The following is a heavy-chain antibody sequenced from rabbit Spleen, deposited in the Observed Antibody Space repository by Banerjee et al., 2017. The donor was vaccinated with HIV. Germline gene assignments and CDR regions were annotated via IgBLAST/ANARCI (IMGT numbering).Heavy chain of an antibody. CDR2: INAVTAKT. J-gene: IGHJ3*01. V-gene: IGHV1S45*01. Sequence: QEQLEESGGGLVQPEGSLTLTCTASGFSFSSSYYMCWVRQAPGKGLQWIACINAVTAKTVYATWAKGRFTISRASSTTVFLQMTSLTAADTATYFCARDLPDIIGWNFGFWGQGTLVTVS. CDR1: GFSFSSSYY. CDR3: ARDLPDIIGWNFGF. D-gene: IGHD1-1*01.